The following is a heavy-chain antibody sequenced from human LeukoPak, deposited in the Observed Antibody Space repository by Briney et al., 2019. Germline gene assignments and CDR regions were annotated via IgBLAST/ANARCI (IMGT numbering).Heavy chain of an antibody. V-gene: IGHV4-39*07. CDR3: ARDRSIAVAGTDYGMDV. CDR1: GGSISSSPYS. CDR2: FSYTGST. Sequence: SETLSLTCTVSGGSISSSPYSWGWVRQPPGKGLEWIGSFSYTGSTYYNPSLKSRVAISVDTFKNQFSLKLSSVTAADTAVYYCARDRSIAVAGTDYGMDVWGQGTTVTVSS. J-gene: IGHJ6*02. D-gene: IGHD6-19*01.